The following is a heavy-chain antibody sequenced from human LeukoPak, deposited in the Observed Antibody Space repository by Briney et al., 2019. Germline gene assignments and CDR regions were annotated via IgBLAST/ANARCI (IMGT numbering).Heavy chain of an antibody. CDR3: ASGGVVVTAILHY. V-gene: IGHV4-61*08. J-gene: IGHJ4*02. D-gene: IGHD2-21*02. Sequence: SQTLSLTCTVSGGSISSGGYYWSWIRQPPGKGLEWIGYIYYSGSTNYNPSLKSRVTISVDTSKNQFSLKLSSVTAADTAVYYCASGGVVVTAILHYWGQGTLVTVSS. CDR1: GGSISSGGYY. CDR2: IYYSGST.